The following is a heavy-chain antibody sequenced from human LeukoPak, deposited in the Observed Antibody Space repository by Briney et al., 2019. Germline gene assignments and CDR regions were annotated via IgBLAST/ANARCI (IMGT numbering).Heavy chain of an antibody. D-gene: IGHD5-24*01. Sequence: SETLSLTCTVSSGSINSDGYYWSWIRQPAGKGLEWIGRVYSTGSANYSPSLESRVIISIDTAKNQFFLRLSSLTPADTAVYYCARVYRRDGYNYDGFDIWGQGTMVTVS. CDR2: VYSTGSA. V-gene: IGHV4-61*02. CDR1: SGSINSDGYY. J-gene: IGHJ3*02. CDR3: ARVYRRDGYNYDGFDI.